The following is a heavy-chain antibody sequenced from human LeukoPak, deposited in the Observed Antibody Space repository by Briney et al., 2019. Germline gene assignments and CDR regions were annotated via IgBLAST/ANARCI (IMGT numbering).Heavy chain of an antibody. D-gene: IGHD6-19*01. Sequence: GGSLRLSCAASGFTFSSYWMSWVRQAPGKGLEWVANIKQDGSEKYYVDSVKGRFTISRDNAKNSLYLRMSSLRVGDTTVYSCARVIAVPGTPYDYYYMDVWGKGATVTVSS. J-gene: IGHJ6*03. CDR2: IKQDGSEK. CDR3: ARVIAVPGTPYDYYYMDV. CDR1: GFTFSSYW. V-gene: IGHV3-7*01.